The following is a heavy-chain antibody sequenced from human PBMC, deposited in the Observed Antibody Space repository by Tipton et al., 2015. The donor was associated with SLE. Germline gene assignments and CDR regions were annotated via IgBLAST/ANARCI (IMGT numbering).Heavy chain of an antibody. J-gene: IGHJ2*01. V-gene: IGHV4-39*01. CDR2: IYYSGST. CDR3: ASPMLSNWYFDL. Sequence: TLSHTCTVSGVSISTSTSYWGYWAWIRQPPGKGLEGIGSIYYSGSTYYNPSLKSRVTISVDTSKNQFSLKLSSVTAADTAVYYCASPMLSNWYFDLWGRGTLVTVSS. D-gene: IGHD2-8*01. CDR1: GVSISTSTSY.